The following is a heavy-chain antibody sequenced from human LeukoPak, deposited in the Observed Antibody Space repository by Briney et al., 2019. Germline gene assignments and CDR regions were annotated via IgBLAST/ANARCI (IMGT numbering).Heavy chain of an antibody. J-gene: IGHJ6*02. CDR1: GFTFDDYA. V-gene: IGHV3-43*02. D-gene: IGHD3-10*01. CDR3: AKDRPYYYGSGSYYYYYGMDV. Sequence: GGSLRLSCAASGFTFDDYAMHWVRQAPGKGLEWVSLISGDGGSTYYADSVKGRFTISRDNSKNSLYLQMNSLRTEDTALYCCAKDRPYYYGSGSYYYYYGMDVWGQGTTVTVSS. CDR2: ISGDGGST.